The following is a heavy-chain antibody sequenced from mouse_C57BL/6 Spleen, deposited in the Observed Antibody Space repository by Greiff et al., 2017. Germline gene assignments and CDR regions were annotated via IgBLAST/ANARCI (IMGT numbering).Heavy chain of an antibody. J-gene: IGHJ2*01. Sequence: EVQLVESEGGLVQPGSSMKLSCTASGFTFSDYYMAWVRQVPEKGLEWVANINYDGSSTYYLDSLKSRFIISRDNAKNILYLQMSSLKSEDTATYYCAREWEGYFDYWGQGTTLTVSS. CDR1: GFTFSDYY. CDR2: INYDGSST. D-gene: IGHD4-1*01. V-gene: IGHV5-16*01. CDR3: AREWEGYFDY.